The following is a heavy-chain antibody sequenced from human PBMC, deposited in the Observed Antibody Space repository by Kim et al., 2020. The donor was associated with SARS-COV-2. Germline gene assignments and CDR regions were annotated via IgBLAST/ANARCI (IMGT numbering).Heavy chain of an antibody. Sequence: GGSLRLFCAASGFTFSSYSMNWVRQAPGKGLEWVSSISSSSSYIYYADSVKGRFTISRDNAKNSLYLQMNSLRAEDTAVYYCARHGDFWSGYYPPRYYGMDVWGQGTTVTVSS. CDR3: ARHGDFWSGYYPPRYYGMDV. J-gene: IGHJ6*02. CDR1: GFTFSSYS. CDR2: ISSSSSYI. D-gene: IGHD3-3*01. V-gene: IGHV3-21*01.